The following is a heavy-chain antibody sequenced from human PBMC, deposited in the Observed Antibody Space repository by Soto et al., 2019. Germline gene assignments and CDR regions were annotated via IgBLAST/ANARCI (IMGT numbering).Heavy chain of an antibody. J-gene: IGHJ6*02. CDR2: ISSSSSYI. D-gene: IGHD3-10*01. CDR1: GFTFSSYS. V-gene: IGHV3-21*01. CDR3: ARGSLRGNKGGYYYYGMDV. Sequence: PGGSLRLSCAASGFTFSSYSMNWVRQAPGKGLEWVSSISSSSSYIYYADSVKGRFTISRDNAKNSLYLQMNSLRAEDTAVYYCARGSLRGNKGGYYYYGMDVWGQGTTVTVSS.